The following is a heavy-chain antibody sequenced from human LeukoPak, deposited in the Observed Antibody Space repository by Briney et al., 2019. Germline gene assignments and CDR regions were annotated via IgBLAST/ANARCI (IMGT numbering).Heavy chain of an antibody. CDR2: INPNSGGT. Sequence: ASVKVSCKASGYTFTGYYMHWVRQAPGQGLEWMGWINPNSGGTNYAQKFQGRVTMTRDTSISTAYMELSRLRSDDTAVYYCARAPPFLVFETTPYAFDIWGQGTMVTVSS. CDR3: ARAPPFLVFETTPYAFDI. CDR1: GYTFTGYY. D-gene: IGHD3-3*02. V-gene: IGHV1-2*02. J-gene: IGHJ3*02.